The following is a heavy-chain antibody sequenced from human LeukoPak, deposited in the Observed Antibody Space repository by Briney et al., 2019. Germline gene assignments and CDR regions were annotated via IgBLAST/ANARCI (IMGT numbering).Heavy chain of an antibody. CDR1: GFTVSSNY. CDR2: IYSGGST. D-gene: IGHD5-18*01. CDR3: ARPSPVDTSAFGY. J-gene: IGHJ4*02. Sequence: GGSLRLSCAASGFTVSSNYMSWVRQAPGKGLEWVSVIYSGGSTYYADSVKGRFTISRDNSKNTLYLQMNSLRAEDTAVYYCARPSPVDTSAFGYWGQGTLVTVSS. V-gene: IGHV3-66*04.